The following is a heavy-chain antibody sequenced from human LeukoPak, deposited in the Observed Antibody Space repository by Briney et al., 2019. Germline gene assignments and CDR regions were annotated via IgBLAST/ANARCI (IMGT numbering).Heavy chain of an antibody. CDR1: GGSFSGYY. CDR2: TNHSGST. Sequence: SETLSLTCAVYGGSFSGYYWSWIRQPPGKGLEWIGETNHSGSTNYNPSLKSRVTISVDTSKNQFSLKLSSVTAADTAVYYCARGRFSSGYLAVFDPWGQGTLVTVSS. CDR3: ARGRFSSGYLAVFDP. D-gene: IGHD6-19*01. J-gene: IGHJ5*02. V-gene: IGHV4-34*01.